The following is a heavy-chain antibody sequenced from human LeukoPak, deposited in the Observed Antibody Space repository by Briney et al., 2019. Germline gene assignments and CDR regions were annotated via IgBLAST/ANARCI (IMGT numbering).Heavy chain of an antibody. J-gene: IGHJ4*02. CDR2: IHHSGST. Sequence: SETLSLTCAVSGYSISSGYYWGWIRQPPGKGLEWIGSIHHSGSTYYNPSLKSRVTISVDTSKNQFSLKLSSVTAADTAVYYCARWERWLHFDYWGQGTLVTVSS. D-gene: IGHD5-24*01. CDR3: ARWERWLHFDY. V-gene: IGHV4-38-2*01. CDR1: GYSISSGYY.